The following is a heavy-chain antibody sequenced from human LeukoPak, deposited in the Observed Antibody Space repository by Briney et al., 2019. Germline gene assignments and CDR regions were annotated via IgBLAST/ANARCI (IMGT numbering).Heavy chain of an antibody. CDR1: GFTFSSYA. J-gene: IGHJ4*02. CDR2: ISGSGGST. V-gene: IGHV3-23*01. Sequence: GGSLRLSCAASGFTFSSYAMSWVRQAPGKGLECVSAISGSGGSTYYADSVKGRFTISRDNSKNTLYLQMNSLRAEDTAVYYCAKHRWGVGATYYFDYSGQGTLVTVSS. D-gene: IGHD1-26*01. CDR3: AKHRWGVGATYYFDY.